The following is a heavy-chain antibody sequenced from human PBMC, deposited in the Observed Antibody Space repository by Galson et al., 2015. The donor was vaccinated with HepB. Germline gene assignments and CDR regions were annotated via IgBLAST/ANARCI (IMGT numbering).Heavy chain of an antibody. CDR2: IYCSGST. J-gene: IGHJ3*02. V-gene: IGHV4-59*01. CDR1: GGSISSYY. CDR3: ARWKTFSPDADAFDI. Sequence: ETLSLTCTVSGGSISSYYWSWIRQPPGKGLEWIGYIYCSGSTDYNPSLKSRVTISVDTSKNQFSLKLSSVTAADMAVYYCARWKTFSPDADAFDIWGQGTMVTVSS. D-gene: IGHD1-1*01.